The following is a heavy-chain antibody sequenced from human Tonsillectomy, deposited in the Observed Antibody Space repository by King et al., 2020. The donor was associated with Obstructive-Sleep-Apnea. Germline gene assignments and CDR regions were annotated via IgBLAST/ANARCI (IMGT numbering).Heavy chain of an antibody. CDR1: GFTFNNYA. CDR3: AKPYYDFWSCYSETWFDS. J-gene: IGHJ5*01. V-gene: IGHV3-23*04. CDR2: ISGSGGTT. Sequence: VQLVESGGGLEQPGGSLRLSCAASGFTFNNYAMNWVRQTPGKGLEWVSSISGSGGTTYYADSVKGRFTISRDNSKNTLYLQMNSLRAEDTAVYYCAKPYYDFWSCYSETWFDSWGQGTLVTVSS. D-gene: IGHD3-3*01.